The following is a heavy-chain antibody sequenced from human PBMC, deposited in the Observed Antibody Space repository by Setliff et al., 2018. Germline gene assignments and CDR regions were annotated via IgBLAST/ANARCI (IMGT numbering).Heavy chain of an antibody. CDR2: IGGHNGDT. CDR3: ATDHYNRFDV. Sequence: GASVKVSCKASGYTLENYGISWLRQTPGQGLEWMGWIGGHNGDTLFAQKFQGRVTMTIDTSTSTIYMELRSLRSDDTAVYYCATDHYNRFDVWGQGTMVTVSS. J-gene: IGHJ3*01. V-gene: IGHV1-18*01. CDR1: GYTLENYG. D-gene: IGHD4-4*01.